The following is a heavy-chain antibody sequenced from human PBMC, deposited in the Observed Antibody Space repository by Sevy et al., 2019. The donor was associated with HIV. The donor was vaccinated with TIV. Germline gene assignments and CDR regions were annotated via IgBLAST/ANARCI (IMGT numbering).Heavy chain of an antibody. D-gene: IGHD3-22*01. J-gene: IGHJ3*02. CDR2: IWNDSSNK. Sequence: GGSLRLSCAAYGFTFSIYGMHWVRQAPGKGLEWVAVIWNDSSNKHYADSVKGRVTIPRDNAKNTLYLQMNSLRVEDTAVYYCSSLPNNYYDIIGSSGDDAFDIWGQGTRVTVSS. CDR3: SSLPNNYYDIIGSSGDDAFDI. CDR1: GFTFSIYG. V-gene: IGHV3-33*01.